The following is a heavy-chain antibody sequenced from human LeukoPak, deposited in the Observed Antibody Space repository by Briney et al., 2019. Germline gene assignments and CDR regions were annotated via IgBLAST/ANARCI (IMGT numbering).Heavy chain of an antibody. V-gene: IGHV4-59*01. CDR1: GGAISSYY. CDR2: IYYSGST. CDR3: AREFRLVVPAAYNWFDP. J-gene: IGHJ5*02. D-gene: IGHD2-2*01. Sequence: KPSETLSLTCTVAGGAISSYYWSWIRQPPGKGLKWIGYIYYSGSTNYNPSLKSRVTISVDTSKNQFSLKLSSVTAADTAVYYCAREFRLVVPAAYNWFDPWGQGTLVTVSS.